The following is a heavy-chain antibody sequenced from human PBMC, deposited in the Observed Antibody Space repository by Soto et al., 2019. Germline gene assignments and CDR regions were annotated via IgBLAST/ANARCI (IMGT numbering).Heavy chain of an antibody. CDR2: IYWDDQK. D-gene: IGHD2-21*01. V-gene: IGHV2-5*02. Sequence: QITLKESGPTLVKPTQTLTLACTFSGFSLRASGFGVGWIRQPPGKAPEWLAVIYWDDQKRYSPSLESRLTVTKDTSGNQVVLTMTNLDPLDTGTYFCAHTTRLQLRADGDRRDDFDIWGQGTTVTVSS. J-gene: IGHJ3*02. CDR1: GFSLRASGFG. CDR3: AHTTRLQLRADGDRRDDFDI.